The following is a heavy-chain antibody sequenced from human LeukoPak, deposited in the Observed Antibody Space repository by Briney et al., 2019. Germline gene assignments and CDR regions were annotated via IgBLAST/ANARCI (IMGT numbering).Heavy chain of an antibody. CDR3: AKRVDYSSSSGGYFDY. Sequence: GGSLRLSCTASGFTFKNYGMTWVRQAPGKGLEWVSSITDTGGGTYYADSVKGRITISRDNSKNTLYLQMKSVRAEDTAVYYCAKRVDYSSSSGGYFDYWGQGILVTVSS. V-gene: IGHV3-23*01. D-gene: IGHD6-6*01. CDR2: ITDTGGGT. J-gene: IGHJ4*02. CDR1: GFTFKNYG.